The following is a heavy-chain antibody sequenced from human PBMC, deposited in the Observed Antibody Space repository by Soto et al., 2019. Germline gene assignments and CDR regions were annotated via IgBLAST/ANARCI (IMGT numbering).Heavy chain of an antibody. D-gene: IGHD3-22*01. Sequence: PSETLSLTCTVSGGSISSGGYYWSWIRQHPGKGLEWIGYIYYSGSTYYNPSLKSRVTISVDTSKNQFSLKLSSVTAADTAVYYCARQGEGYDSSGYFSYYTVWGQGTLVTVSS. CDR1: GGSISSGGYY. CDR2: IYYSGST. J-gene: IGHJ4*02. CDR3: ARQGEGYDSSGYFSYYTV. V-gene: IGHV4-31*03.